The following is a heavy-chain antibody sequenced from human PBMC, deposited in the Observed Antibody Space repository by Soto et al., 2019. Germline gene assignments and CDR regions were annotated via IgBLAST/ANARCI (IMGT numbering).Heavy chain of an antibody. CDR1: GGSISSYY. D-gene: IGHD2-8*01. J-gene: IGHJ4*02. V-gene: IGHV4-59*01. CDR2: IYYSGST. Sequence: SETLSLTCTVSGGSISSYYWSWIRQPPGKGLEWIGYIYYSGSTNYNPSLKSRVTISVDTSKNQFSLKLSSVTAADTAVYYCASLSRTFYYFDYWGQGTLVTVSS. CDR3: ASLSRTFYYFDY.